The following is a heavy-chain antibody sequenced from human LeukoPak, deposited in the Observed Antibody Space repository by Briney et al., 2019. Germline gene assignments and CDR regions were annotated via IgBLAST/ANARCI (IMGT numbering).Heavy chain of an antibody. D-gene: IGHD2-15*01. J-gene: IGHJ4*02. CDR2: ISSSSTYI. V-gene: IGHV3-21*01. CDR3: ARERCSGGSCFSNSDY. Sequence: GGSLRLSCAASGFTFRNDAMSWVRQAPGKGLEWVSSISSSSTYIYYADSVKGRFTISRDNAKNSLYLQMNSLRAEDTAVYYCARERCSGGSCFSNSDYWGQGTLVTVSS. CDR1: GFTFRNDA.